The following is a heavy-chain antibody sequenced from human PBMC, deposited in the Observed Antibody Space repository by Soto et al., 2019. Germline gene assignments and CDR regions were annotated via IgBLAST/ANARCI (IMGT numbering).Heavy chain of an antibody. J-gene: IGHJ6*02. D-gene: IGHD2-2*01. CDR1: GFTFSSYA. CDR2: ISGSGGST. Sequence: EVRLLESGGGLVQPGGSLRLSCAASGFTFSSYAMSWVRQAPGKGLEWVSAISGSGGSTYYADSVKGRFTISRDNSKNTPYLQMNSLRADDTAVYYCANDGMPPNYYYGMDVWGQGTTVTVSS. V-gene: IGHV3-23*01. CDR3: ANDGMPPNYYYGMDV.